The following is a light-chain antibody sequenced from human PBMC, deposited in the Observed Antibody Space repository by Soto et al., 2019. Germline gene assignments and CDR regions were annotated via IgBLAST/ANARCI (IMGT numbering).Light chain of an antibody. V-gene: IGKV3-20*01. Sequence: PGDRATLSCWASQSLRSSYLAWYQRKPGQAPRLLMFGASGRATGIPDRFNGSGSGTDFILTISRLEPEDVAVYYCQQHGTSPYTFGQGTVLEIK. CDR3: QQHGTSPYT. CDR1: QSLRSSY. J-gene: IGKJ2*01. CDR2: GAS.